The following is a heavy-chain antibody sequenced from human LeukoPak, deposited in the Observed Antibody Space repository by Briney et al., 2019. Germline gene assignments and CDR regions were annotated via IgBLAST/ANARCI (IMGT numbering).Heavy chain of an antibody. Sequence: GGSLRLSCAASGFTFSSYAMSWVRQAPGKGLEWVSAISGSGGSTYYADSVKGRFTISRDNSKNTLYLQMNSLRAEDTAVYYCARERSPGGYIRWFDPWGQGTLVTVSS. V-gene: IGHV3-23*01. CDR2: ISGSGGST. D-gene: IGHD1-1*01. J-gene: IGHJ5*02. CDR3: ARERSPGGYIRWFDP. CDR1: GFTFSSYA.